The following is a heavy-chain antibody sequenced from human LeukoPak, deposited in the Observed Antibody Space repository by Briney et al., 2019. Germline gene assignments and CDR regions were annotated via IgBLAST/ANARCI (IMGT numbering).Heavy chain of an antibody. CDR1: GFTFSSYA. D-gene: IGHD5-18*01. CDR3: AKGIELWLTYFDH. CDR2: IGTNGGST. Sequence: PGRSLRLSCSASGFTFSSYAMHWVRQAPGKGLESLTAIGTNGGSTYYADSVRGRFTISRDNSKNTLSLQMNSLRAEDTAVYYCAKGIELWLTYFDHWGQGTLVTASS. V-gene: IGHV3-64*04. J-gene: IGHJ4*02.